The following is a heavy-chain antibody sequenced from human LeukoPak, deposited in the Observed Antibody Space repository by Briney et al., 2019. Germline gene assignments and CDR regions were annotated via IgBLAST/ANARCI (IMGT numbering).Heavy chain of an antibody. V-gene: IGHV3-23*01. J-gene: IGHJ4*02. D-gene: IGHD4-11*01. CDR1: GFTFSSQC. CDR2: ISGGGGST. Sequence: GSPGPSCSGLGFTFSSQCMNRVRPAPGEGLEWVSGISGGGGSTFYADSVKGRFTISRDNSKSTLYLHMNSLRAEDTAVYYCAKARSNDFWGQGTLVTVSS. CDR3: AKARSNDF.